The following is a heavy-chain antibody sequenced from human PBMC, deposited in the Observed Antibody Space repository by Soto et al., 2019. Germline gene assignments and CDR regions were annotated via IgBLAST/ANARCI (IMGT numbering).Heavy chain of an antibody. CDR3: ARDRSYYDFWSGYYRGYFDY. D-gene: IGHD3-3*01. CDR2: IIPIFGTA. CDR1: GGTFSSYA. V-gene: IGHV1-69*13. Sequence: ASVKVSCKASGGTFSSYAISWVRQAPGQGLEWMGGIIPIFGTANYAQKFQGRVTLTADESTSTAYMELSSLRSEDTAVYYCARDRSYYDFWSGYYRGYFDYWGQGTLVTVSS. J-gene: IGHJ4*02.